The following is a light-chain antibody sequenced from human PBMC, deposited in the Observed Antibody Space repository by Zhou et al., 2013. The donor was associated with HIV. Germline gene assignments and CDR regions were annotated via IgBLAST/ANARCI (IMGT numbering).Light chain of an antibody. CDR2: LGS. Sequence: EIVMTQSPLFLPVTPGEPASISCRSSQSLLLSNGYNYLDWYLQKPGQSPQLLIYLGSHRASGAPDRFSGSGSGTDFTLKISRVEAEDVGVYYCMQALQTPYTFGQGTKLEIK. CDR1: QSLLLSNGYNY. CDR3: MQALQTPYT. V-gene: IGKV2-28*01. J-gene: IGKJ2*01.